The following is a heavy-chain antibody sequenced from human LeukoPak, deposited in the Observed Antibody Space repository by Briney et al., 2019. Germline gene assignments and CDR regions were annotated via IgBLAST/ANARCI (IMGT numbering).Heavy chain of an antibody. Sequence: LRASVKVSCKASGYTFTSYGISWVRQAPGQGLEWMGWIITGNGNTKYSQKFQGRVTITRDTSASTAYMELSSLRSEDTALYYCARGGGYDDSSDYYYTWFDPWGQGTLVTVSS. V-gene: IGHV1-3*04. J-gene: IGHJ5*02. CDR3: ARGGGYDDSSDYYYTWFDP. CDR2: IITGNGNT. CDR1: GYTFTSYG. D-gene: IGHD3-22*01.